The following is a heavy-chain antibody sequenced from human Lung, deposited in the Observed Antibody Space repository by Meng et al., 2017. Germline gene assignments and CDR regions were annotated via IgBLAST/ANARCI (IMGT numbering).Heavy chain of an antibody. Sequence: EGHLVESGGDLVKPGGSLRLFCAAYGFDFSNAWMSWGRQAPGKGLEWVGRINSNTDGGTTEYAAPVTGRFTISRDDSKSTLNLHLSGLRTDDTGVYYCTWDDKAVSDYWGQGTLVTVSS. J-gene: IGHJ4*02. CDR2: INSNTDGGTT. V-gene: IGHV3-15*01. CDR3: TWDDKAVSDY. D-gene: IGHD3-9*01. CDR1: GFDFSNAW.